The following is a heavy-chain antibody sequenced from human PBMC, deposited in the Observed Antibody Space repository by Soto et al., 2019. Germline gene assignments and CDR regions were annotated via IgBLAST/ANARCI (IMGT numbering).Heavy chain of an antibody. CDR3: EVVVAATPGFDY. J-gene: IGHJ4*02. D-gene: IGHD2-15*01. Sequence: EVQLVESGGGLVQPGGSLRLSCAASGFTVSSNYMSWVRQAPGKGLEWVSVIYSGGSTYYADSVKGRFTISRDNSKNTLYLQMNSLRAEDTAVYYCEVVVAATPGFDYWGQGTLVTVSS. CDR1: GFTVSSNY. CDR2: IYSGGST. V-gene: IGHV3-66*01.